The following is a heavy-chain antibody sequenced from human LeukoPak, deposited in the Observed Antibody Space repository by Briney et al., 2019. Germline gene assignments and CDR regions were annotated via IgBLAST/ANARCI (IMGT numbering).Heavy chain of an antibody. CDR1: GSTFDDYA. Sequence: TGGSLRLSCAASGSTFDDYAMHWVRHAPGKGLEWVSGISWNSGSIGYEDSVKGRFTISRDNAKNSLYLQMNSLRAEDTALYYCTKDIYSNGWYYFDYWGQGTLVTVSS. J-gene: IGHJ4*02. CDR3: TKDIYSNGWYYFDY. D-gene: IGHD6-19*01. V-gene: IGHV3-9*01. CDR2: ISWNSGSI.